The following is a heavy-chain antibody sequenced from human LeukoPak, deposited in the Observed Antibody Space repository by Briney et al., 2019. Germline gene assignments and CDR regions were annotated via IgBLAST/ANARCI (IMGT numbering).Heavy chain of an antibody. Sequence: PGGSLRLSCAASGFTFSNYGMSWVRQAPGKGMEWVPVIYSGGSTYYADSVKGRFTIPRDNSKNTLYLQMNSLRAEDTAVYYCASRGTTGPYYYYYGMDVWGQGTTVTVSS. CDR1: GFTFSNYG. CDR2: IYSGGST. J-gene: IGHJ6*02. D-gene: IGHD1-7*01. V-gene: IGHV3-53*01. CDR3: ASRGTTGPYYYYYGMDV.